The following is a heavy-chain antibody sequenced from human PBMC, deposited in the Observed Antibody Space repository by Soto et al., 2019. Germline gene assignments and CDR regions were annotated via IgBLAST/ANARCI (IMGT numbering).Heavy chain of an antibody. CDR1: GGSFSGYY. CDR2: INHSGST. J-gene: IGHJ6*02. CDR3: ARGSYYDFWSGYYTNYYYYGMDV. Sequence: PPETLSLTCAVYGGSFSGYYWSWIRQPPGKGLEWIGEINHSGSTNYNPSLKSRVTISVDTPKNQFSLKLSSVTAADTAVYYCARGSYYDFWSGYYTNYYYYGMDVWGQGTTVTVSS. D-gene: IGHD3-3*01. V-gene: IGHV4-34*01.